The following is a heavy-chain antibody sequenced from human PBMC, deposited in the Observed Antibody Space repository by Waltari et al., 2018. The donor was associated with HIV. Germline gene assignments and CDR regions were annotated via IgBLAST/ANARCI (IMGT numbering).Heavy chain of an antibody. CDR3: ATSRSTYYDTGGYFDY. J-gene: IGHJ4*02. V-gene: IGHV5-51*03. D-gene: IGHD3-22*01. CDR2: IYPGDSDT. CDR1: GYSFTSYW. Sequence: EVQLVQSGAEVKKPGESLKISCKASGYSFTSYWIGWVRQMPGNGLEWMGIIYPGDSDTRYSPSFQGQVTISADKSISTAYLQWSSLKASDTAMYYCATSRSTYYDTGGYFDYWGQGTLVTVSS.